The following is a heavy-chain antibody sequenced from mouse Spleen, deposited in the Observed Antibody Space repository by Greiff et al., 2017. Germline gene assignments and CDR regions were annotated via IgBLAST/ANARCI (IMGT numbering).Heavy chain of an antibody. D-gene: IGHD2-3*01. CDR2: ISYDGSN. CDR3: ARDLLIYDGYPFAY. V-gene: IGHV3-6*02. J-gene: IGHJ3*01. Sequence: EVQLQESGPGLVKPSQSLSLTCSVTGYSITSGYYWNWIRQFPGNKLEWMGYISYDGSNNYNPSLKNRISITRDTSKNQFFLKLNSVTTEDTATYYCARDLLIYDGYPFAYWGQGTLVTVSA. CDR1: GYSITSGYY.